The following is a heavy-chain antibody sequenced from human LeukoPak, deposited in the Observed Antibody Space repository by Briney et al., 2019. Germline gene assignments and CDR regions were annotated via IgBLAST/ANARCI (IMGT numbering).Heavy chain of an antibody. V-gene: IGHV3-33*06. CDR3: AKGVLYDSSGIDAFDI. Sequence: GGSLRLSCAASGFTFSTYAMHWVRQAPGKGLDWVAVIWYDGSNKYYGGSVKGRFTISRDNSKNTLYLQMNSLRAEDTAVNYGAKGVLYDSSGIDAFDIWGQGTMVTVSS. CDR1: GFTFSTYA. CDR2: IWYDGSNK. J-gene: IGHJ3*02. D-gene: IGHD3-22*01.